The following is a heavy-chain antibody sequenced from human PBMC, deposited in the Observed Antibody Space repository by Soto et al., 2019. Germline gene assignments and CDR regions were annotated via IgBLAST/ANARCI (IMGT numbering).Heavy chain of an antibody. V-gene: IGHV1-18*01. D-gene: IGHD3-10*01. Sequence: GASGKVSCKASGYTFTSYGISWGRQAPGQGLEWMGWISAYNGNTNYAQKLQGRVTMTTDTSTSTAYMELRSLRSDDTAVYYCAREYYYRSGPWYWGPGPLVTVSS. CDR1: GYTFTSYG. CDR3: AREYYYRSGPWY. J-gene: IGHJ4*02. CDR2: ISAYNGNT.